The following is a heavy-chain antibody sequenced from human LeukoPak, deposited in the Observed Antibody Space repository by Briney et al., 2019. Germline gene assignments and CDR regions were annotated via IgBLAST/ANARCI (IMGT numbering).Heavy chain of an antibody. CDR2: INHSGST. CDR3: ASAISTRVY. CDR1: GGSFSGYY. D-gene: IGHD3-9*01. Sequence: SETLSLTCAVYGGSFSGYYCSWIRQPPGNGLEWIGEINHSGSTNYNTTLKSRVTISVDTSKNQFSLKLSSVTAADTAVYYCASAISTRVYWGQGTLVTVSS. J-gene: IGHJ4*02. V-gene: IGHV4-34*01.